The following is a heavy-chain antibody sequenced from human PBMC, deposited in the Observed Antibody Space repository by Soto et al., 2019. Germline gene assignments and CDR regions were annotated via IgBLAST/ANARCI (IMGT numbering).Heavy chain of an antibody. Sequence: QVQLVESGGGVVQPGRSLRLSCAASGFTFSSYGMHWVRQAPGKGLEWVAVISYDGNNKYYADSVKGRFTISRDNSKNTLYLQMNSLRAEDTAVYYCAKDDVYCTNGVCARGYYYYGMDVWGQGTTVTVSS. V-gene: IGHV3-30*18. J-gene: IGHJ6*02. CDR1: GFTFSSYG. CDR2: ISYDGNNK. D-gene: IGHD2-8*01. CDR3: AKDDVYCTNGVCARGYYYYGMDV.